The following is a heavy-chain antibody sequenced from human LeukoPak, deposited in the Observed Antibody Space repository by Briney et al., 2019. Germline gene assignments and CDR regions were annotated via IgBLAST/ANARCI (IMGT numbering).Heavy chain of an antibody. V-gene: IGHV1-8*01. CDR1: GYIFTNYD. J-gene: IGHJ5*02. Sequence: ASVKVSCKASGYIFTNYDINCVRQATGQGPEWMGWMNPNSGNTGYAQKLQGRVTMTRNTSISTAYMELSSLRSEDTAVYYCARAFRITMLRGLPRWFDPWGQGTLVTVSS. CDR2: MNPNSGNT. CDR3: ARAFRITMLRGLPRWFDP. D-gene: IGHD3-10*01.